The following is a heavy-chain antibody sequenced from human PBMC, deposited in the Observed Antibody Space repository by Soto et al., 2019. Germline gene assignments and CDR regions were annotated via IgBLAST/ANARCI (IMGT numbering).Heavy chain of an antibody. CDR2: IYYSGVT. Sequence: SETLSLTCTVSGGSISDYYWSWIRQPPGKGLEWIGYIYYSGVTDYNPSLNSRVTLSLDTSKNQFSLKLNSVTAADTVFFYCARDRGAACGPTRDYYFGNWGQGTLVTVS. J-gene: IGHJ4*02. V-gene: IGHV4-59*01. D-gene: IGHD6-13*01. CDR3: ARDRGAACGPTRDYYFGN. CDR1: GGSISDYY.